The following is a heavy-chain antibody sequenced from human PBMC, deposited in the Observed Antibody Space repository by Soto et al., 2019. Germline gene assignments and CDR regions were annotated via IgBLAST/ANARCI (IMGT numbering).Heavy chain of an antibody. J-gene: IGHJ3*02. V-gene: IGHV3-23*01. CDR1: GFTFSSYA. CDR2: ISGSGDST. Sequence: GSLRLSCAASGFTFSSYAMNWVRQAPGKGLEWVSVISGSGDSTYYADSVKGRFTVSRDNSKNTLYLQMNSLRAEDTAVYYCAREDGYRGGDAFDIWGQGTMVTVSS. CDR3: AREDGYRGGDAFDI. D-gene: IGHD5-12*01.